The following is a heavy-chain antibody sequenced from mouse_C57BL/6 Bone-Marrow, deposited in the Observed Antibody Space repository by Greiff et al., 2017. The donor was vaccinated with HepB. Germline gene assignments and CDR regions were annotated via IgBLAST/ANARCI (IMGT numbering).Heavy chain of an antibody. CDR2: ISSGGSYT. J-gene: IGHJ3*01. CDR3: ASRLHGAWFAY. CDR1: GFTFSSYG. D-gene: IGHD2-4*01. Sequence: EVQGVESGGDLVKPGGSLKLSCAASGFTFSSYGMSWVRQTPDKRLAWVATISSGGSYTYYPDSVKGRFTISRDNAKNTLYLQMSSLKSEDTAMYYCASRLHGAWFAYWGQGTLVTVSA. V-gene: IGHV5-6*01.